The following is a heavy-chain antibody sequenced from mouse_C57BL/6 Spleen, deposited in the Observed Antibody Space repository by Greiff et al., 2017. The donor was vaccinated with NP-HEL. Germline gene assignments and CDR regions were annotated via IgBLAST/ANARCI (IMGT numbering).Heavy chain of an antibody. CDR2: IYPGDGDT. CDR3: AGGYDGYYHYFDY. J-gene: IGHJ2*01. Sequence: QVQLKQSGPELVKPGASVKISCKASGYAFSSSWMNWVKQRPGKGLEWIGRIYPGDGDTNYNGKFKGKATLTADKSSSTAYMQLSSLTSEDSAVYFCAGGYDGYYHYFDYWGQGTTLTVSS. V-gene: IGHV1-82*01. D-gene: IGHD2-3*01. CDR1: GYAFSSSW.